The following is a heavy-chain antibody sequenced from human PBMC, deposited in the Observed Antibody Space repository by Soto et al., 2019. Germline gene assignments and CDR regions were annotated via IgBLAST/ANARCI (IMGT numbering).Heavy chain of an antibody. CDR3: ARLRRDWGDAFDL. D-gene: IGHD3-16*01. CDR2: IIPVFDKA. J-gene: IGHJ3*01. CDR1: GGSFGSSA. Sequence: QVQLVQSGADVKKPGSSVKVSCKTSGGSFGSSAISWVRQAPAQGLEWMGEIIPVFDKANYAQNFQGRLTITADELTGTVFMELSSLRSEDTYVYFCARLRRDWGDAFDLWGLGTFVTVSS. V-gene: IGHV1-69*01.